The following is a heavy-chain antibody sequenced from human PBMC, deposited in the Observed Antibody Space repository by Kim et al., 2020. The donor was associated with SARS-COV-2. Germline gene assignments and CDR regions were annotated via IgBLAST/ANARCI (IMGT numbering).Heavy chain of an antibody. Sequence: SETLSLTCAVSGGSISSSNWWSWVRQPPGKGLEWIGEIYHSGSTNYNPSLKSRVTISVDKSKNQFSLKLSSVTAADTAVYYCARDRSDSRVPFDYWGQGTLVTVSS. D-gene: IGHD6-13*01. J-gene: IGHJ4*02. CDR2: IYHSGST. CDR1: GGSISSSNW. CDR3: ARDRSDSRVPFDY. V-gene: IGHV4-4*02.